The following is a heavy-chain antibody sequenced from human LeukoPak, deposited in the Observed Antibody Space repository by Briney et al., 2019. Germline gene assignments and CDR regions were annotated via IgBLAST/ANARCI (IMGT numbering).Heavy chain of an antibody. CDR3: ARDYTSLGEQLV. CDR1: GFTFGSYW. D-gene: IGHD3-16*01. CDR2: IKTDGSER. Sequence: GGSLRLSCVASGFTFGSYWMTWARQAPGKGLEWVANIKTDGSERSYVDSVKGRFTISRDNAKNSLYLQMNSLRADDTAVYYCARDYTSLGEQLVWGQGTLVTVSS. V-gene: IGHV3-7*01. J-gene: IGHJ4*02.